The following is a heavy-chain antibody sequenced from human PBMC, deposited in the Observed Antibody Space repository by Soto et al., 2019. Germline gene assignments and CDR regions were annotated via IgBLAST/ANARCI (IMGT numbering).Heavy chain of an antibody. CDR2: ISAYNGNT. V-gene: IGHV1-18*01. CDR3: ARDGSVGRFLEWVDWYFDL. D-gene: IGHD3-3*01. Sequence: QVQLVQSGAEVKKPGASVKVSCKASGYTFTSYGISWVRQAPGQGLEGMGWISAYNGNTNYAQKLQGRVTMTTDTATSTAYMELRSLRSDDTAVYYCARDGSVGRFLEWVDWYFDLWGRVTLVTVSS. J-gene: IGHJ2*01. CDR1: GYTFTSYG.